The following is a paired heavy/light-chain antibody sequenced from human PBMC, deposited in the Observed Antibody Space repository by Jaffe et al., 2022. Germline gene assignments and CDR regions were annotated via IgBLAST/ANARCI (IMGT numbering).Light chain of an antibody. CDR3: QHYISYPYT. CDR2: KAS. CDR1: QSISIW. V-gene: IGKV1-5*03. J-gene: IGKJ2*01. Sequence: DIQMTQSPSTLSASVGDRVTITCRASQSISIWLAWYQQKPGTAPNLLIYKASTLQSGVPSRFSGSGSGTEFTLTISSLQPDDFATYYCQHYISYPYTFGQGTKLEIK.
Heavy chain of an antibody. Sequence: QVQLVESGGGVVQPGRSLRLSCAASGFTFSNYAMHWVRQAPGKGLEWVAVISYDGNNQYYSDSVKGRFTISRDNSKNTVYLQVNSLRAEDTAVYYCAKSDCSTISCYHRLDPDYWGQGTLVTVSS. CDR3: AKSDCSTISCYHRLDPDY. CDR1: GFTFSNYA. D-gene: IGHD2-2*01. CDR2: ISYDGNNQ. V-gene: IGHV3-30*18. J-gene: IGHJ4*02.